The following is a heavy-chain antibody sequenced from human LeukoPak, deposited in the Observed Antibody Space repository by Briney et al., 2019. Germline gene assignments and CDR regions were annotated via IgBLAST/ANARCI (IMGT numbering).Heavy chain of an antibody. CDR2: IYYSRST. CDR1: GGSISSGDYY. D-gene: IGHD5-18*01. V-gene: IGHV4-30-4*01. J-gene: IGHJ4*02. Sequence: SQTLSLTCTVSGGSISSGDYYWSWIRRPPGEGLEWIGHIYYSRSTYYNPSLKSRVTISIDTSKNQFSLNLSSVTAADTAVYSCVRRRRQHRNYFDFWGQRTLVTVSS. CDR3: VRRRRQHRNYFDF.